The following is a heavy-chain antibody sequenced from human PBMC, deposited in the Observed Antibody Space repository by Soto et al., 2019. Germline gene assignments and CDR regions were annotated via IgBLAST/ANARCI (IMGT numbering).Heavy chain of an antibody. J-gene: IGHJ6*02. CDR3: ARERRRGTTMGPPGGRDV. Sequence: QVPLVESGGGVVQPGRSLRLSCAASGFTFSSYAMHWVRQAPGKGLEWVAVIAYDGSNKDYADSVKGRFTIPREKSNHTLYLQMNSLRADDTAVYYCARERRRGTTMGPPGGRDVWGQGTTVTVSS. V-gene: IGHV3-30-3*01. CDR1: GFTFSSYA. CDR2: IAYDGSNK. D-gene: IGHD3-10*01.